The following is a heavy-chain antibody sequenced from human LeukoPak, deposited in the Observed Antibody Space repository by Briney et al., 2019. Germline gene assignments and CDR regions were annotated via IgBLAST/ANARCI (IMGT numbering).Heavy chain of an antibody. V-gene: IGHV3-33*01. J-gene: IGHJ4*02. CDR3: TILAVASDFDY. CDR1: GFPFSTYG. D-gene: IGHD6-19*01. CDR2: IWYDGSDK. Sequence: PGRSLRLSCAVSGFPFSTYGMHWVRQAPGKGLEWVGIIWYDGSDKYYGDSVKGRFTISRDNSKNTLYLQMNSLRAEDTAVYYCTILAVASDFDYWGQGTLVTVSS.